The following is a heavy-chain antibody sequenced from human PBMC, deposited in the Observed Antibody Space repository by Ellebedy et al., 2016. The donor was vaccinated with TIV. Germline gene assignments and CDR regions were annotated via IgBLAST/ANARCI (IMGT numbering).Heavy chain of an antibody. Sequence: AASVKVSCKASGYSFSSYYMHWVRQAPGQRLEWMGWINAGNGNTKYSQKFQGRVTITRDTSASTAYMELSSLRSEDTAVYYCARGASGSFDYWGQGTLVTVSS. D-gene: IGHD3-10*01. V-gene: IGHV1-3*01. CDR2: INAGNGNT. CDR1: GYSFSSYY. CDR3: ARGASGSFDY. J-gene: IGHJ4*02.